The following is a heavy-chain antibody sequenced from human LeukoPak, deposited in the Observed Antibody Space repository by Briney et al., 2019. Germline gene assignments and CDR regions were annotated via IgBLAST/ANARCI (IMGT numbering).Heavy chain of an antibody. V-gene: IGHV1-2*02. D-gene: IGHD6-13*01. CDR3: ARGQRAPIAAAGTWFDP. Sequence: GASVKVSCKASGYTFTGYYMHWVRQAPGQGLEWMGWINPSSGGTNYAQKFQGRVTMTRDTSISTAYMELSRLRSDDTAVYYCARGQRAPIAAAGTWFDPWGQGTLVTVSS. J-gene: IGHJ5*02. CDR1: GYTFTGYY. CDR2: INPSSGGT.